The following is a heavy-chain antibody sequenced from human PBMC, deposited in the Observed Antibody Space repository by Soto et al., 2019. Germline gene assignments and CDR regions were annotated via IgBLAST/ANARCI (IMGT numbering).Heavy chain of an antibody. CDR3: ARDLSEVAPIIFYKYYFYGMDV. CDR1: GFSFNRHG. Sequence: GGSLRLSCAASGFSFNRHGIHWVRQAPGKGLEWVALILYDGSKKYYAESVRGRFTISRDNSKNTLYLQMNSLRVDDTAVYYCARDLSEVAPIIFYKYYFYGMDVWGQGTTVTVSS. V-gene: IGHV3-33*01. J-gene: IGHJ6*02. CDR2: ILYDGSKK. D-gene: IGHD3-10*01.